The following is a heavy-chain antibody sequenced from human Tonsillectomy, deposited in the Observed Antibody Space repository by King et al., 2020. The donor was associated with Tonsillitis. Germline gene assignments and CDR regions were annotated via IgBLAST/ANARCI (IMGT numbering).Heavy chain of an antibody. J-gene: IGHJ4*02. CDR2: ISYDGSNK. Sequence: VQLVESGGGVVQPGRSLRLSCAASGFTFSIYAMHWVLQAPGKGLEWVAVISYDGSNKYYSDSVKGRFTISRDNSKNTLYLQMNSLRAEDTAVYYCARDAGEVVITSPFDYWGQGTLVTVSS. V-gene: IGHV3-30*01. CDR3: ARDAGEVVITSPFDY. D-gene: IGHD3-22*01. CDR1: GFTFSIYA.